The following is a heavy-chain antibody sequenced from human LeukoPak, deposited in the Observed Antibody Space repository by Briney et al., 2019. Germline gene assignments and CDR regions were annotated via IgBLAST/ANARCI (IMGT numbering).Heavy chain of an antibody. Sequence: GGSLRLSCAASGFTFSNAWMSWVRQAPGKGLEWVSVVYSGGNTYYTDSVKGRFTISRDNSKNTLYLQMNSLRAEDTAVYYCASNGENSGTFLQFDCWGQGTLVTVSS. J-gene: IGHJ4*02. V-gene: IGHV3-66*02. D-gene: IGHD1-26*01. CDR2: VYSGGNT. CDR1: GFTFSNAW. CDR3: ASNGENSGTFLQFDC.